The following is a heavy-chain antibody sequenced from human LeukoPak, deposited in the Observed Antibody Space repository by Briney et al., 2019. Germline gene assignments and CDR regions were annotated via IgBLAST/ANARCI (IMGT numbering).Heavy chain of an antibody. CDR3: AKDGDYDFWSGLAGYYFDY. V-gene: IGHV3-11*04. Sequence: GGSLRLSCAASGFTFSDYYMSWIRQAPGKGLEWVSYISSSGSTIYYADSVKGRFTISRDNAKNSLYLQMNSLRAEDTAVYYCAKDGDYDFWSGLAGYYFDYWGQGTLVTVSS. CDR1: GFTFSDYY. J-gene: IGHJ4*02. CDR2: ISSSGSTI. D-gene: IGHD3-3*01.